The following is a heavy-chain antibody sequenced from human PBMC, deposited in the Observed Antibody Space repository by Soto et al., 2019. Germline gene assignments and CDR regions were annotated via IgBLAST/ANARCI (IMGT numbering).Heavy chain of an antibody. CDR3: ARQHIVVVTATAGNYYYGMDV. CDR1: GGTFSSYA. V-gene: IGHV1-69*01. CDR2: IIPIFGTA. D-gene: IGHD2-21*02. J-gene: IGHJ6*02. Sequence: QVQLVQSGAEVKKPGSSVKVSCKASGGTFSSYAISWVRQAPGQGLEWMGGIIPIFGTANYAQKFQGRVTITADESTSTAYMELSSLRSEDTAVYYCARQHIVVVTATAGNYYYGMDVWGQGTTVTVSS.